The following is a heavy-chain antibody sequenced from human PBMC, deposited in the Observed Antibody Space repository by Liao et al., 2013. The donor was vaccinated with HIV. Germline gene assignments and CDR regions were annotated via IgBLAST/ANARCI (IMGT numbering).Heavy chain of an antibody. Sequence: QVRLESWGAGLLKPSETLSLKCAVYGASLNGYYWSWFRQAPGKGLEWIGEIDHSGTTNYNRTLKSRVTMSRDTAKNHFSLRLSSLTAADTAVYYCARWFGNNYGIDSWGRGNPGHRLL. J-gene: IGHJ4*02. CDR3: ARWFGNNYGIDS. CDR1: GASLNGYY. CDR2: IDHSGTT. V-gene: IGHV4-34*01. D-gene: IGHD5-24*01.